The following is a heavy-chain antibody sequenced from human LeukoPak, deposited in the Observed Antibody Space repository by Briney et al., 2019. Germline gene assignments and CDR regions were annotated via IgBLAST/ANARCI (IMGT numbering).Heavy chain of an antibody. CDR3: AKEMAPSGHPAFDS. Sequence: GGSLRLSCVASGFIFSTYAVSWVRQAPGKGLEWVSGISSSGASYYADSVKGRFTISRDNSKYTVFLQMDTLRAEDTAIYYCAKEMAPSGHPAFDSWGQGILVTVSS. D-gene: IGHD6-13*01. CDR1: GFIFSTYA. J-gene: IGHJ4*02. CDR2: ISSSGAS. V-gene: IGHV3-23*01.